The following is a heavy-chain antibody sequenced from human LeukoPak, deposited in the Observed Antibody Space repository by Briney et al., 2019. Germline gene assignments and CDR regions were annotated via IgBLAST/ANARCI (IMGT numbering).Heavy chain of an antibody. Sequence: SVKVSCKASGYTFTGYYMHWVRQAPGQGLEWMGGIIPIFGTANYAQKFQGRVTITADKSTSTAYMELSSLRSEDTAVYYCASPTQGLGDYGVWGQGTLVTVSS. V-gene: IGHV1-69*06. CDR1: GYTFTGYY. J-gene: IGHJ4*02. CDR3: ASPTQGLGDYGV. CDR2: IIPIFGTA. D-gene: IGHD4-17*01.